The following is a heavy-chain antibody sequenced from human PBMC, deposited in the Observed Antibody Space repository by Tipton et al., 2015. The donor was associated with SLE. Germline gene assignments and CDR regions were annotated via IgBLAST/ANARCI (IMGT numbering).Heavy chain of an antibody. J-gene: IGHJ3*02. CDR1: GGSIGSHY. V-gene: IGHV4-59*11. CDR3: ARAVRDKFSAFDI. CDR2: IYYSGST. Sequence: TLSLTCTVSGGSIGSHYWSWIRQPPGKGLEWIGYIYYSGSTNYNPSLKSRVTTSVDTSKNQFSLKLSSVTAADTAVYYCARAVRDKFSAFDIWGQGTMVTVSS. D-gene: IGHD3-10*01.